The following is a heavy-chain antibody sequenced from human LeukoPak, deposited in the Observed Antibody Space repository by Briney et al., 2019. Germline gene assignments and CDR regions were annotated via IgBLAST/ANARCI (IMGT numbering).Heavy chain of an antibody. Sequence: GGSLRLSCAASGFTFSDYNMRWIRQAPGKGLEWVSSISRSGSTIYYADSVKGRFTISRDNAKNSLYLQMNSLRVEDTAVYYCARRFAHWGQGTLVTVSS. J-gene: IGHJ4*02. CDR1: GFTFSDYN. V-gene: IGHV3-11*04. CDR2: ISRSGSTI. CDR3: ARRFAH.